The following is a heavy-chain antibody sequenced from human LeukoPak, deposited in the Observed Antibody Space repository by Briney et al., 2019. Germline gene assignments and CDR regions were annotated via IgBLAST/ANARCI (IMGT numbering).Heavy chain of an antibody. CDR3: ARAQFESGWYHFDY. D-gene: IGHD6-19*01. V-gene: IGHV3-23*01. J-gene: IGHJ4*02. CDR2: ISGSGGST. Sequence: GGSLRLSCAAPGFTFSSYAMSWVRQAPGKGLEWVSAISGSGGSTYYADSVKGRFTISRDNSKNTLYLQMNSLRAEDTAVYYCARAQFESGWYHFDYWGQGTLVTVSS. CDR1: GFTFSSYA.